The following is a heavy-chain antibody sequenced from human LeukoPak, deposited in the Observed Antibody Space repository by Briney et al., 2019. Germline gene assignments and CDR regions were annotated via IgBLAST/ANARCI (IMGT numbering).Heavy chain of an antibody. CDR1: GFTFSSYG. CDR2: VWYDGSNN. CDR3: ARDGCSGGRCNYYYYGMDV. J-gene: IGHJ6*02. D-gene: IGHD2-15*01. V-gene: IGHV3-33*01. Sequence: GRSLRLSCAASGFTFSSYGMHWGRQAPGKGQERVAGVWYDGSNNNYADSVKGRLTISRDNSKNTLYLQMNSLRAEDTAVYYCARDGCSGGRCNYYYYGMDVWGQGTTVPVSS.